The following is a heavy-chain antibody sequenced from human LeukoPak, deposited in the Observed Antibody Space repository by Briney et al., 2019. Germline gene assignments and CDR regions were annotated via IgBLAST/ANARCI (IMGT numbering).Heavy chain of an antibody. CDR3: ATRGVLPAAPFYY. CDR2: ISGSGGNT. CDR1: GFTLSTYA. Sequence: GGSLRLSCAPSGFTLSTYAMSWVRQAPGEGLEWVSAISGSGGNTYYADSLKGRFTLSRDNSQNTQYLQKNRLTAPDTALYFSATRGVLPAAPFYYWGQGALVTVSS. J-gene: IGHJ4*02. D-gene: IGHD2-2*01. V-gene: IGHV3-23*01.